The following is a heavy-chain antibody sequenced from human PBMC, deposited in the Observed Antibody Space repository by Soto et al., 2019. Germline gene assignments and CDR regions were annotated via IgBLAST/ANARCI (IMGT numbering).Heavy chain of an antibody. Sequence: ESGGGVVQPGRSLRLSCAASGFNFSSSAMYWVRQAPGKGLEWMAVLSDDANNRYYADSVRGRFTISRDNSKNTLYLQMNSLSADDTAVYYCARASMVRGIIGWFDPWGQGTLVTVSS. CDR2: LSDDANNR. D-gene: IGHD3-10*01. CDR3: ARASMVRGIIGWFDP. CDR1: GFNFSSSA. J-gene: IGHJ5*02. V-gene: IGHV3-30*14.